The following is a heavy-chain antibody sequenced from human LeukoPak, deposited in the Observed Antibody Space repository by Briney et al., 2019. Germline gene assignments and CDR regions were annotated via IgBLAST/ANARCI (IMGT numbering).Heavy chain of an antibody. CDR2: IIPIFGTA. CDR1: GGTFSSYA. CDR3: ARGYDFWSGNFFDY. D-gene: IGHD3-3*01. J-gene: IGHJ4*02. Sequence: ASVKVSCKASGGTFSSYAISWVRQAPGQGLEWMGGIIPIFGTANYAQKFQGRVTITTDESTSTAYMELSSLRSEDTAVYYCARGYDFWSGNFFDYWGQETLVTVSS. V-gene: IGHV1-69*05.